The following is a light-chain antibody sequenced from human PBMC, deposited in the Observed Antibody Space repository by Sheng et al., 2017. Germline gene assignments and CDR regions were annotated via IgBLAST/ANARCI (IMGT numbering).Light chain of an antibody. CDR2: GNS. J-gene: IGLJ3*02. CDR3: QYYDSSLSGWV. V-gene: IGLV1-40*01. CDR1: SSNIGAGYD. Sequence: QSVLTQPPSVSGAPGQRVTISCTGSSSNIGAGYDVHWYQQLPGTAPKLLIYGNSNRPSGVPDRFSGSKSGTSASLAITGLQAEDEADYYCQYYDSSLSGWVFGRRDQADR.